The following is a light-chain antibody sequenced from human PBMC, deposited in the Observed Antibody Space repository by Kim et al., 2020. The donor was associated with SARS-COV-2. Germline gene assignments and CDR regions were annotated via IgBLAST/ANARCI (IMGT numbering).Light chain of an antibody. V-gene: IGLV1-44*01. Sequence: QAVVTQPPSASGTPGQRVTISCSGSSSNIGSNAVKWYQQLPGTAPKLLIYSNNQRPSGVPDRFSGSKSGTSASLAISGLQSEDEADYYCATWDDSLNVLVFGGGTQLTVL. J-gene: IGLJ2*01. CDR3: ATWDDSLNVLV. CDR2: SNN. CDR1: SSNIGSNA.